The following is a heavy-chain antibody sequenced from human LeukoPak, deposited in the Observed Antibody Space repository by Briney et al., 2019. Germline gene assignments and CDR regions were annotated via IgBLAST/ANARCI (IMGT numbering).Heavy chain of an antibody. V-gene: IGHV4-4*07. CDR2: IYGSGST. Sequence: PSETLSLTCTVSGGSISSYWSWIRQPAGKGLDWIGRIYGSGSTDYNPSLKSRVTMSIDTSKNQFSLNLISVTAADTAVYYCARDSGTTGEVKFDPWGQGTLVTVSS. CDR1: GGSISSY. CDR3: ARDSGTTGEVKFDP. J-gene: IGHJ5*02. D-gene: IGHD3-10*01.